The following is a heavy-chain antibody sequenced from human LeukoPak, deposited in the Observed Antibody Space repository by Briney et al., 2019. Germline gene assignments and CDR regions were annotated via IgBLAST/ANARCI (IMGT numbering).Heavy chain of an antibody. CDR2: ISGSGGNT. CDR1: GFTFSSHG. Sequence: GGSLRLSCAASGFTFSSHGMNWVRQAPGKGLEWGSGISGSGGNTYYADSVKGRFTISRDNSKNTLYLQMKSLRAEDTAVYYCAKGGGYEAQYYYYYLDVWGKGTTVTISS. J-gene: IGHJ6*03. V-gene: IGHV3-23*01. D-gene: IGHD5-12*01. CDR3: AKGGGYEAQYYYYYLDV.